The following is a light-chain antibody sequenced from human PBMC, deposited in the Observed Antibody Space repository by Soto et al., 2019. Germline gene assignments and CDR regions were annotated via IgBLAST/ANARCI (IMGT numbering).Light chain of an antibody. Sequence: DIQMTQSPSSLSASVGDRVTVTCRASQDISRYLAWYQQKPGQVPELLIYAASTLHSGVSSRFSGSGSGTHFTLTITSLHPEDVATYYCQKYDSAPLSFGGGTKVDIK. CDR3: QKYDSAPLS. J-gene: IGKJ4*01. CDR1: QDISRY. V-gene: IGKV1-27*01. CDR2: AAS.